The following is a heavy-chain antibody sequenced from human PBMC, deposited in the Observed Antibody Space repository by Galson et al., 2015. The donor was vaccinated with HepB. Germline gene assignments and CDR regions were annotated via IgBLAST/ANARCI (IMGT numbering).Heavy chain of an antibody. CDR2: IYPGDSDT. Sequence: QSGAEVKKPGESLKISCKGSGYSFTSYWIGWVRQMPGKGLEWMGIIYPGDSDTRYSPSFQGQVTISADKSISTAYLQWSSLKASDTATYYCARRYYGSGSYVIVFDYWGQGTLVTVSS. V-gene: IGHV5-51*01. CDR1: GYSFTSYW. CDR3: ARRYYGSGSYVIVFDY. J-gene: IGHJ4*02. D-gene: IGHD3-10*01.